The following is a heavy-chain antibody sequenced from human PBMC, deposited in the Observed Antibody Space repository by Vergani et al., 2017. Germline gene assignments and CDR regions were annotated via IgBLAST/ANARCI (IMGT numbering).Heavy chain of an antibody. D-gene: IGHD2/OR15-2a*01. CDR1: GFTFSSYA. Sequence: EVQLLESGGGLVQPGGSLRLSCAASGFTFSSYAMSWVRQAPGKGLEWVSAISGSGGSTYYADSVKGCFTISRDNSQNTVNLQMNSLRVDDTAVYYCAKDLGGCNSISCSYYMDVWGKGTTVTV. V-gene: IGHV3-23*01. CDR3: AKDLGGCNSISCSYYMDV. CDR2: ISGSGGST. J-gene: IGHJ6*03.